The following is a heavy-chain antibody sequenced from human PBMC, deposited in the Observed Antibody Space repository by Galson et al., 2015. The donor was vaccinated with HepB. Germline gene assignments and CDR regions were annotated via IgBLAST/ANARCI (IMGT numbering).Heavy chain of an antibody. CDR1: GGTFSTYA. CDR3: ASVSAAADNGLDV. Sequence: SVKVSCKASGGTFSTYAINWVRQAPGQGLEWMGGVIPIFGTPNSAQNFQGRVTLTADEIKSTAYMELTSLRSEDTAVYYCASVSAAADNGLDVWGQGTTVTVSS. J-gene: IGHJ6*02. D-gene: IGHD6-13*01. V-gene: IGHV1-69*13. CDR2: VIPIFGTP.